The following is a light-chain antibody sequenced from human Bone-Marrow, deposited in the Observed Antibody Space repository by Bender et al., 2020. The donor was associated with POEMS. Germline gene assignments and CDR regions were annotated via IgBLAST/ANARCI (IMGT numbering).Light chain of an antibody. V-gene: IGLV2-14*03. CDR2: DVS. J-gene: IGLJ3*02. CDR3: CSYAGSVTWV. CDR1: SSDVGVSSF. Sequence: QSALTQPASVSGSPGQSITISCTGISSDVGVSSFVSWYQHHPGKAPKLMIYDVSNRPSGISNRFSGSKSGNTASLTISGLQTEDEADYYCCSYAGSVTWVFGGGTKLTVL.